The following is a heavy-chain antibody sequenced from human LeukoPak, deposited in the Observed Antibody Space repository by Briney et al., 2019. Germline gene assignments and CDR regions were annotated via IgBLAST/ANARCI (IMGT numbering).Heavy chain of an antibody. D-gene: IGHD3-10*01. V-gene: IGHV4-61*02. Sequence: PSETLSLTCTVSGGSISSGTYYWTWIRQPAGKGLEWIGRISTSGSTNFDPSLKSRLTISLDTSKNQFSLKLSSVTAADTAVYYCARARGYYYAYMDVWGKGTRSPSP. CDR2: ISTSGST. CDR1: GGSISSGTYY. J-gene: IGHJ6*03. CDR3: ARARGYYYAYMDV.